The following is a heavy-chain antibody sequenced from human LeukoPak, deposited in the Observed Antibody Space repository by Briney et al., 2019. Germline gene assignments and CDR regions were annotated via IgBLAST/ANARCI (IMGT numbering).Heavy chain of an antibody. CDR2: ISWDGSTT. V-gene: IGHV3-43*01. CDR3: AKKGVAVTSTGSYFDY. CDR1: GFNFDDYT. D-gene: IGHD6-19*01. Sequence: GGSLRLSCAASGFNFDDYTMHWVRQPPGKGLEWVSLISWDGSTTYYADSVKGRFTISRDNSKDSLYLQMNSLRTEDTAFYYCAKKGVAVTSTGSYFDYWGQGTLVTVSS. J-gene: IGHJ4*02.